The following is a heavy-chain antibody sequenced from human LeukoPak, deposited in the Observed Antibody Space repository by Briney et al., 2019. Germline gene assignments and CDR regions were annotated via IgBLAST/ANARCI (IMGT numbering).Heavy chain of an antibody. CDR2: INHSGST. J-gene: IGHJ6*03. Sequence: SETLSLTCAVYGGSFSGYYWSWIRQPPGKGLEWIGEINHSGSTNYNPSLKSRVTISVDTSKNQFSLKLSSVTAADTAVYYCARCFNDPYYYYYYMDVWGKGTTVTVSS. V-gene: IGHV4-34*01. CDR3: ARCFNDPYYYYYYMDV. CDR1: GGSFSGYY.